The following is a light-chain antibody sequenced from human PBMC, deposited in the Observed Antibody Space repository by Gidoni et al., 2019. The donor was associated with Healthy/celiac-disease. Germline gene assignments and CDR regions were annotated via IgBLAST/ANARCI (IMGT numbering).Light chain of an antibody. CDR3: QSYDRLLSGVV. CDR1: SSNNGAGYD. Sequence: QCVLTQPPSVSGAPGQRVTIPGTGSSSNNGAGYDVHWYQQLPGTARQLLIYGNSNRPSVFPDRFSGSKSGTSASLAITGLQAEDEADYSCQSYDRLLSGVVFGGGTQLTVL. V-gene: IGLV1-40*01. CDR2: GNS. J-gene: IGLJ2*01.